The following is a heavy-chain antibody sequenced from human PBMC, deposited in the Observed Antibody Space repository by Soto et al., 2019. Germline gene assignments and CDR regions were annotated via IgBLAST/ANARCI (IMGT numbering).Heavy chain of an antibody. CDR1: GGTFGSYA. V-gene: IGHV1-69*13. D-gene: IGHD2-2*01. CDR2: IIPIPGTA. J-gene: IGHJ6*02. CDR3: ARSQGSSTSLEIYYYYYYGMDV. Sequence: SVKVSCKASGGTFGSYAISWVRQAPGQGLEWMGGIIPIPGTANYAQKFQGRVTIAADESTSTAYMELSSLRSEDTAVYYCARSQGSSTSLEIYYYYYYGMDVRGQGTTVTVSS.